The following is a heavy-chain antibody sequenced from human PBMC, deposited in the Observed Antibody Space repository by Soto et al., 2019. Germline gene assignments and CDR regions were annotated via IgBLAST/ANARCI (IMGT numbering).Heavy chain of an antibody. V-gene: IGHV1-69*06. CDR1: GGTFSSYA. CDR2: IIPIFGTA. Sequence: QVQLVQSGAEVKKPGSSVKVSCKASGGTFSSYAISWVRQAPGQGLEWMGGIIPIFGTANYAQKFQGRVTITADKSTSTAYMEMSSLRSEDTAVYYCASQAFPGAIGYCTNGVCYTWFDPWGQGTLVTVSS. CDR3: ASQAFPGAIGYCTNGVCYTWFDP. J-gene: IGHJ5*02. D-gene: IGHD2-8*01.